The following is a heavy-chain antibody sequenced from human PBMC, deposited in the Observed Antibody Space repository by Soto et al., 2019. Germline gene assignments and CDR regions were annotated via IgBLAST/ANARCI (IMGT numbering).Heavy chain of an antibody. V-gene: IGHV3-33*01. CDR2: IWYDGSNK. CDR3: ARDGTLAYCGGDCYSDDAFDI. D-gene: IGHD2-21*02. Sequence: GGSLRLSCAASGFTFSSYGMHWVRQAPGKGLEWVAVIWYDGSNKYYADSVKGRFTISRDNSKNTLYLQMNSLRAEDTAVYYCARDGTLAYCGGDCYSDDAFDIWGQGTMVTVSS. J-gene: IGHJ3*02. CDR1: GFTFSSYG.